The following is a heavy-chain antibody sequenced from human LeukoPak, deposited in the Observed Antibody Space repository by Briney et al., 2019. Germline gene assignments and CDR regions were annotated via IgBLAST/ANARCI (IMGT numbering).Heavy chain of an antibody. V-gene: IGHV3-64*04. CDR1: GFTFSAYF. D-gene: IGHD5-18*01. Sequence: GGSLRLSCSASGFTFSAYFMHWVRQAPGKGLEYVSSISSNEYDTYYADSVKGRFTISRDNSKNTLYLQMNSLRAEDTAVYYCARGRGYNYGPDYWGQGTLVTVSS. CDR2: ISSNEYDT. J-gene: IGHJ4*02. CDR3: ARGRGYNYGPDY.